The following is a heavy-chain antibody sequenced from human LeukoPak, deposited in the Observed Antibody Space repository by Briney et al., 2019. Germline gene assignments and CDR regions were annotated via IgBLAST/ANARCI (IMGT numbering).Heavy chain of an antibody. D-gene: IGHD2-2*01. Sequence: GGSLRLSCAASGFTFSSYAMHWVRQAPGKGLEWVAVISYDGSNKYYADSVKGRFTISRDNSKNTLYLQMNSLRAEDTAVYYCAKDRVPAAADALFQHWGQGTLVTVSS. CDR3: AKDRVPAAADALFQH. J-gene: IGHJ1*01. CDR2: ISYDGSNK. V-gene: IGHV3-30-3*01. CDR1: GFTFSSYA.